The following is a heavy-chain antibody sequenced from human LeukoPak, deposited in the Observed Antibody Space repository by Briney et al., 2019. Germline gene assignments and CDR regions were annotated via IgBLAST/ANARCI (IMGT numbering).Heavy chain of an antibody. V-gene: IGHV3-11*04. J-gene: IGHJ6*04. Sequence: PGRSLRLSCEVSGFNFGDYYMSWIRQAPGKGLEWICYISSSSTTTYYADSVKGRFTISRDNAKNSLYLQMNSLRAEDTAVYYCAELGITMIGGVWGKGTTVTISS. D-gene: IGHD3-10*02. CDR3: AELGITMIGGV. CDR2: ISSSSTTT. CDR1: GFNFGDYY.